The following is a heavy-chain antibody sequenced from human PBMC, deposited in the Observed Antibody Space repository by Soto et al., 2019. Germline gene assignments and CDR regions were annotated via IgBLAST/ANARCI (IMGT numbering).Heavy chain of an antibody. CDR3: ACYRIVGDYTYSFDS. D-gene: IGHD4-17*01. J-gene: IGHJ4*02. CDR2: IYWDDDK. CDR1: GFSLSTSRVG. Sequence: QITLKESGPTLVKPTQTLTLTCTFSGFSLSTSRVGVGWIRQPPGKALEWLALIYWDDDKRYSPSHKTRPTITKHTSKHQVVATMTNMDPVDTATYSCACYRIVGDYTYSFDSWGQGTKVAVSS. V-gene: IGHV2-5*02.